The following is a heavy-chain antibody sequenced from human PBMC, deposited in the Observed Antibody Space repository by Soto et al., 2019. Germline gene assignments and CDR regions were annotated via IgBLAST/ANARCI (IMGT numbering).Heavy chain of an antibody. D-gene: IGHD6-13*01. V-gene: IGHV3-21*01. CDR3: ARDGSYSSSWYSWFDP. CDR2: ISSSSSYI. CDR1: GFTFSSYS. J-gene: IGHJ5*02. Sequence: PGGSLSLSCAASGFTFSSYSMNWVRQAPGKGLEWVSSISSSSSYIYYADSVKGRFTISRDNSKNTLYLQMDSLRAEDTAVYYCARDGSYSSSWYSWFDPWGQGTLVTVSS.